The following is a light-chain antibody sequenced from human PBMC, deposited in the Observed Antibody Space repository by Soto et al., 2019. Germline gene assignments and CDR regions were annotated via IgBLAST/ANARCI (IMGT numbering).Light chain of an antibody. V-gene: IGLV2-14*03. Sequence: QSALTQPASVSGSPGQSITISCTGTSSDVGGYNFVSWYQQHPGKAPKLMIYDVNNRPSGVSNRFAGSKSGNTASLTISGLQAEDEADYYCSSYTSSSGVFGGGTKLTAL. CDR3: SSYTSSSGV. CDR2: DVN. J-gene: IGLJ3*02. CDR1: SSDVGGYNF.